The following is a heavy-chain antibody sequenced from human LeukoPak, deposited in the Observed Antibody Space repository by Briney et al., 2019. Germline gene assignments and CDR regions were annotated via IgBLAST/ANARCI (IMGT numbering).Heavy chain of an antibody. CDR3: ARREYCGGTSCYSAALDF. D-gene: IGHD2-15*01. CDR1: GGSISGYF. CDR2: IFYSGFT. V-gene: IGHV4-59*08. J-gene: IGHJ4*02. Sequence: SETLSLTCTVSGGSISGYFWGWIRQSPGKGLEWIGYIFYSGFTNYNPSLKSRVTISVDTSKNQFSLKLTSVTAADTAVYFCARREYCGGTSCYSAALDFWGQGTLVTVSS.